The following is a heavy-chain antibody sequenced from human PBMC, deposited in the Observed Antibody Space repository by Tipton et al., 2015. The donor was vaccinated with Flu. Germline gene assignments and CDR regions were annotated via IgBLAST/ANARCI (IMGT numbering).Heavy chain of an antibody. CDR1: GFTVSSKY. Sequence: LRLSCAASGFTVSSKYMGWVRQAPGKGLQWIGRIYTTGIPNYNPSLRSRVTISIDTSKNQFSLKLSSVTAADTAVYYCARDAAYYYDSSGLFTDSWGQGTLVTVSS. CDR2: IYTTGIP. CDR3: ARDAAYYYDSSGLFTDS. D-gene: IGHD3-22*01. J-gene: IGHJ5*01. V-gene: IGHV4-4*07.